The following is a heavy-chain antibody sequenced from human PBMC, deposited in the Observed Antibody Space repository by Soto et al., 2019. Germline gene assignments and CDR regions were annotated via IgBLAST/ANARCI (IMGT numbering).Heavy chain of an antibody. V-gene: IGHV5-10-1*01. CDR2: IDPSDSYT. D-gene: IGHD6-19*01. CDR3: ASGGDSSGHDAFDI. Sequence: GESLKISCKGTGYRFTSSWINWVRQMPGKGLEWVGRIDPSDSYTTYSPSFQGHVTISADKAISTAYLQWSSLKASDTATYYCASGGDSSGHDAFDIWGQGTMVTVSS. J-gene: IGHJ3*02. CDR1: GYRFTSSW.